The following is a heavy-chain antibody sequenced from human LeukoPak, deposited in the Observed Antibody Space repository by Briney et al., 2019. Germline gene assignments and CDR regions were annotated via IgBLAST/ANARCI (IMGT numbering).Heavy chain of an antibody. V-gene: IGHV3-74*01. D-gene: IGHD3-10*01. Sequence: PGGSLRLSCAASGFTFSSYWMDWVRQAPGQGLVWVSRINSDGSSTSYADSVKGRFTISRDNAKNSLYLQMNSLRAEDTALYYCAKAASYGSGSYTYMDVWGKGTTVTISS. J-gene: IGHJ6*03. CDR1: GFTFSSYW. CDR3: AKAASYGSGSYTYMDV. CDR2: INSDGSST.